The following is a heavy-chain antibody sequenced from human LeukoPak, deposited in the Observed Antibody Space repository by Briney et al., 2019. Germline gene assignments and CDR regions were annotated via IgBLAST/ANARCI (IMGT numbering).Heavy chain of an antibody. V-gene: IGHV1-2*02. D-gene: IGHD3-10*01. Sequence: GASVKVSCKASGYTFTGYNMHWVRQAPGQGIEWMGWINANSGGTNYAQKFQGRVTMTRDTSISTAFMELSRLSSDDTAVYYCACASGNYYNGNYFDYWGQGTLVTVSS. CDR2: INANSGGT. J-gene: IGHJ4*02. CDR1: GYTFTGYN. CDR3: ACASGNYYNGNYFDY.